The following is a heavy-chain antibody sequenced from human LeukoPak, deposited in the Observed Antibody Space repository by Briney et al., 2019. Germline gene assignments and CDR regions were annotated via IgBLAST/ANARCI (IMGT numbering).Heavy chain of an antibody. J-gene: IGHJ4*02. D-gene: IGHD2-8*02. V-gene: IGHV3-48*01. Sequence: SVKGRFTISRDNAKNSLYLQMNSLRAEDTAVYYCARAGGVQGFDYWGQGTLVTVSS. CDR3: ARAGGVQGFDY.